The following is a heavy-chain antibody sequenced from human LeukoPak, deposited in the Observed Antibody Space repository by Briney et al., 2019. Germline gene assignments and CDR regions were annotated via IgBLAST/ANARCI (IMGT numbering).Heavy chain of an antibody. CDR1: GFTFSDYN. J-gene: IGHJ4*02. D-gene: IGHD1/OR15-1a*01. Sequence: GGSLRLSCVVSGFTFSDYNMNWVRQAPGKGLEWVSAISGSGGSTYYADSAKGRFTISRDNSQNTLYLHMSSLRAEDTAIYYCATEQEGRRAAFDHWGQGTLVTVSS. V-gene: IGHV3-23*01. CDR2: ISGSGGST. CDR3: ATEQEGRRAAFDH.